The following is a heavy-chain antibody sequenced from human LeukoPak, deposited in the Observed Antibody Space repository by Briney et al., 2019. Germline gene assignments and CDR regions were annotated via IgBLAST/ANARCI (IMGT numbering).Heavy chain of an antibody. D-gene: IGHD6-19*01. V-gene: IGHV3-9*03. CDR1: GFTFDVYA. CDR2: ISWNSCSI. J-gene: IGHJ3*02. Sequence: GGSLRLYCAASGFTFDVYAMHWVRQAPGKGLEWVSGISWNSCSIGYADSVKGRFTISLDNAKNSLYLQMNSLRAEDMALHYYAKDRVAVATPLSAFDIWGQGTMVTVSS. CDR3: AKDRVAVATPLSAFDI.